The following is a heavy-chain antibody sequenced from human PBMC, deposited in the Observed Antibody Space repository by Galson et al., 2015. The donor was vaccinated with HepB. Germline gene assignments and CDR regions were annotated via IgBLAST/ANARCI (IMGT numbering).Heavy chain of an antibody. V-gene: IGHV4-59*01. J-gene: IGHJ4*02. CDR1: GDSIRTYY. D-gene: IGHD5-12*01. Sequence: LSLTCSVSGDSIRTYYWTWIRQPPGKGLEWIGFFSYTGGTDYNPSLRSRVTMSLDMSKNQFSLKLSSVTAADTAVYFCAGARSEAWLLSLWGRGTLVTVSS. CDR3: AGARSEAWLLSL. CDR2: FSYTGGT.